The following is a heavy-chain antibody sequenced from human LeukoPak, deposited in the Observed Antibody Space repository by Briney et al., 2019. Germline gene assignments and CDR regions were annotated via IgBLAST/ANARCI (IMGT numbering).Heavy chain of an antibody. J-gene: IGHJ4*02. Sequence: PSETLSLTCAVYGGSFSGYYWSWIRQPPGKGLEWIGYIYYSGSTNYNPSLKSRVTISVDTSKNQFSLKPSSVTAADTAVYYCASFRGMRDYWGQGTLVTVSS. CDR2: IYYSGST. CDR1: GGSFSGYY. CDR3: ASFRGMRDY. D-gene: IGHD2-8*01. V-gene: IGHV4-59*01.